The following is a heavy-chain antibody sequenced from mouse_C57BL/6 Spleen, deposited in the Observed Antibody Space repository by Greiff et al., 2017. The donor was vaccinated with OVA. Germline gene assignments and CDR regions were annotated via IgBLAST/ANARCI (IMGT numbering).Heavy chain of an antibody. D-gene: IGHD2-4*01. V-gene: IGHV1-50*01. J-gene: IGHJ2*01. CDR1: GYTFTSYW. CDR2: IDPSDSYT. CDR3: ARSTMITTGFDD. Sequence: QVQLQQPGAELVKPGASVKLSCKASGYTFTSYWMQWVKQRPGQGLEWIGEIDPSDSYTNYNQKFKGKATLTVDTSSSTAYMQLSSLTSEDSAVYYCARSTMITTGFDDWGQGTTLTVSS.